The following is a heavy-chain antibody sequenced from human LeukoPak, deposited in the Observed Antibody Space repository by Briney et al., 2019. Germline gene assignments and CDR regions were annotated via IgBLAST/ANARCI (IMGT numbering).Heavy chain of an antibody. CDR2: ISWNSGSI. CDR3: AKDTEAAAGSLFDY. Sequence: GGSLRLSCAASGFTFDDYAMHWVRQAPGKGLEWVSGISWNSGSIGYADSVKGRFTISRDNAKNSLYLQMNSLRAEDTALYYCAKDTEAAAGSLFDYWGQGTLVTVSS. D-gene: IGHD6-13*01. CDR1: GFTFDDYA. V-gene: IGHV3-9*01. J-gene: IGHJ4*02.